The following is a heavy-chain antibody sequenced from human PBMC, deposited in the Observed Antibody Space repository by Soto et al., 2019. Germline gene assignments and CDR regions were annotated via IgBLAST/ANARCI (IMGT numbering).Heavy chain of an antibody. CDR3: TKLLGDYVFYYCARDQQKYNPSFYHYYAMDL. CDR1: GFSFSSYT. D-gene: IGHD4-17*01. V-gene: IGHV3-21*01. Sequence: GGSLRLSSTASGFSFSSYTMNWVRQAPGKGLQWVASITNRGTHTYSADSVKGRFTISRDNAKNTVYLQMNSLRAEDTAVYYCTKLLGDYVFYYCARDQQKYNPSFYHYYAMDLWGQGTTVTVSS. CDR2: ITNRGTHT. J-gene: IGHJ6*02.